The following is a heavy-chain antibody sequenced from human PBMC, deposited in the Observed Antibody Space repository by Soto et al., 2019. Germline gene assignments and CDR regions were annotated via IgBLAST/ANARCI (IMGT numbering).Heavy chain of an antibody. CDR3: AKAISTSRTLLDY. V-gene: IGHV3-23*01. CDR1: GFTFSSHA. CDR2: TSANGGST. J-gene: IGHJ4*02. Sequence: EVQLLESGGGLVQPGGSLRLSCAASGFTFSSHAMSWVRQAPGKGLEWVSGTSANGGSTYYTDPVKGRFTISRDNAKNTLYLQMNSRRAEDTAVYYCAKAISTSRTLLDYGGQGTLVTVSS. D-gene: IGHD3-9*01.